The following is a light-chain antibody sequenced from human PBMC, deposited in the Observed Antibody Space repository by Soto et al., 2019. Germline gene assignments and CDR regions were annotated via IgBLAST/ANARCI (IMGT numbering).Light chain of an antibody. CDR3: QQRARCPMP. J-gene: IGKJ5*01. Sequence: VLTQSPATLSMSPGERVTLSCRASQSVSTFVAWYQHKPCQAPRPVNYDTFKRAPGVPARFSGGGSGTDFSLTISSLEPEDFAVYYCQQRARCPMPSGQGTRLELK. V-gene: IGKV3-11*01. CDR2: DTF. CDR1: QSVSTF.